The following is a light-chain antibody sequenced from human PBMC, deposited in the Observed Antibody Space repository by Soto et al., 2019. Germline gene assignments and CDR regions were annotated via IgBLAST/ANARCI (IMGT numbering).Light chain of an antibody. Sequence: EIVLTQSPATLSLSPGDRATLSCRASQRVSSYLAWYQQEPGQAPRLLIYDASNRATGIPARFSGSGSGTDSTLTITSLEPEDFAVYYCQQRSSWSLTFGGGTQVDIK. CDR3: QQRSSWSLT. J-gene: IGKJ4*01. V-gene: IGKV3-11*01. CDR2: DAS. CDR1: QRVSSY.